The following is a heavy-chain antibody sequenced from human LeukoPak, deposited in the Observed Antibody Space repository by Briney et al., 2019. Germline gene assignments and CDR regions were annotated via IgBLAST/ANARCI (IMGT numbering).Heavy chain of an antibody. CDR3: VKSSGTEDYGMDA. J-gene: IGHJ6*02. Sequence: GGSLRLSCVASGFTFNRCGMHWVRQAPGKGLEWVARILYDGSREYYADSVEGRFTIARDNSKNTLYLEMNSLREEDTAVYYCVKSSGTEDYGMDAWGQGTTVTVSS. CDR2: ILYDGSRE. CDR1: GFTFNRCG. D-gene: IGHD3-10*01. V-gene: IGHV3-30*02.